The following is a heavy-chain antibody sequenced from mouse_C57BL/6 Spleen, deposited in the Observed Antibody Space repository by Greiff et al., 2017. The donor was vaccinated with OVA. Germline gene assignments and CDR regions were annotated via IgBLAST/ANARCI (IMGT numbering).Heavy chain of an antibody. V-gene: IGHV5-17*01. Sequence: DVMLVESGGGLVKPGGSLKLSCAASGFTFSDYGMHWVRQAPEKGLEWVAYISSGSSTIYYADTVKGRFTISSDNAQYTLFLQMTRLRSEDTAMYYCARNWDYFDYWGQGTTLTVSS. J-gene: IGHJ2*01. CDR1: GFTFSDYG. D-gene: IGHD4-1*01. CDR3: ARNWDYFDY. CDR2: ISSGSSTI.